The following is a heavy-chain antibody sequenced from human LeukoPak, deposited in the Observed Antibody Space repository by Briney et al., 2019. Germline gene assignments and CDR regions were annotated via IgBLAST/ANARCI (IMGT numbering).Heavy chain of an antibody. V-gene: IGHV4-59*01. CDR1: GGSISSYY. CDR2: IYYSGST. J-gene: IGHJ4*02. D-gene: IGHD6-6*01. Sequence: PSETLSLTCTVSGGSISSYYWSWIRQPPGKGLEWIGYIYYSGSTNYNPSLKSRVTISVDTSKNQFSLNLSSVTAADTAVYYCARVDPDSSSTLEVFDYWGQGTLVTVSS. CDR3: ARVDPDSSSTLEVFDY.